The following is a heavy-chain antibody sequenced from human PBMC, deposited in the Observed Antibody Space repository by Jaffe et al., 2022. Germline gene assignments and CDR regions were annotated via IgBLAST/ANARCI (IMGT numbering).Heavy chain of an antibody. D-gene: IGHD2-2*01. CDR3: AKDMPGPSYGAYYFDY. CDR1: GFTFSSYG. Sequence: QVQLVESGGGVVQPGGSLRLSCAASGFTFSSYGMHWVRQAPGKGLEWVAFIRYDGSNKYYADSVKGRFTISRDNSKNTLYLQMNSLRAEDTAVYYCAKDMPGPSYGAYYFDYWGQGTLVTVSS. CDR2: IRYDGSNK. V-gene: IGHV3-30*02. J-gene: IGHJ4*02.